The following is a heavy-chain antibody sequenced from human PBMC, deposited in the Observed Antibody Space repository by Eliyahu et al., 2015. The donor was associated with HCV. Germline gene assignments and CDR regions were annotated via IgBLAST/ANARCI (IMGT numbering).Heavy chain of an antibody. CDR3: AKSRYTYGPRHN. CDR1: GFTFDXYA. CDR2: ISWNSNII. Sequence: EVQLVESGGGLVQPGRSLXLXCAASGFTFDXYAMHWSRXAPGKGLEWVSVISWNSNIIAYAESVKGRFTISRDNAKKSLYLQMNSLRAGDTALYYCAKSRYTYGPRHNWGQGTLVTVSS. J-gene: IGHJ4*02. V-gene: IGHV3-9*01. D-gene: IGHD5-18*01.